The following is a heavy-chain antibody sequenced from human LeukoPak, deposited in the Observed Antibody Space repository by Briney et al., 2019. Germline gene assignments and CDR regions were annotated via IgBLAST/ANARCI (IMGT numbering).Heavy chain of an antibody. D-gene: IGHD6-19*01. J-gene: IGHJ4*02. V-gene: IGHV3-30*03. CDR3: ARDRDNSGWYEPFDY. Sequence: PGGSLRLSCAASGFTFSSYGMHWVRQAPGKGLEWVAVILYDGSNKYYADSVKGRFTISRDNSKNTLYLQMNSLRAEDTAVYYCARDRDNSGWYEPFDYWGQGALVTVSS. CDR1: GFTFSSYG. CDR2: ILYDGSNK.